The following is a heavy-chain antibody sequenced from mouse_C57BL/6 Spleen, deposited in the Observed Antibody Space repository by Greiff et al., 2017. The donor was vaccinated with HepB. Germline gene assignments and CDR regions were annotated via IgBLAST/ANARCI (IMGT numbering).Heavy chain of an antibody. CDR3: ARDYGSSYWYFEV. CDR1: GYSITSDY. V-gene: IGHV3-8*01. CDR2: ISYSGST. Sequence: EVKLLESGPGLAKPSQTLSLTCSVTGYSITSDYWNWIRKFPGNKLEYMGYISYSGSTYYNPSLKSRISITRDTSKNQYYLQLNSVTTEDTATYYCARDYGSSYWYFEVWGTGTTVTVSS. D-gene: IGHD1-1*01. J-gene: IGHJ1*03.